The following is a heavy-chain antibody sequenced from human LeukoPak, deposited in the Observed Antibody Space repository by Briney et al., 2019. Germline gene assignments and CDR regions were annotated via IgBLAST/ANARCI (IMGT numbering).Heavy chain of an antibody. CDR2: ISGSGAST. Sequence: GGSLRLSCAASAFTFSSYTMGWVRQAPGKGLEWVSAISGSGASTYYADSVKGRFTISRDNSKSTLYLQMNSLRAEDTAVYYCAKVPGGAFDIWGQGTMVTVSS. CDR3: AKVPGGAFDI. D-gene: IGHD3-10*01. V-gene: IGHV3-23*01. CDR1: AFTFSSYT. J-gene: IGHJ3*02.